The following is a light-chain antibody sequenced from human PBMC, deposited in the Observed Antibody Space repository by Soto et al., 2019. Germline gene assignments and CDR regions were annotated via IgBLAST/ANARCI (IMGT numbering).Light chain of an antibody. CDR3: LLYYGGARV. CDR2: XXX. Sequence: QTVVTQEPSLTVSPGGTVTLTCASSTGAVTSGYYPNWFQQKPGQAPRALXXXXXXXXXXXXXXXXXXLLGGKAALTLSGXXXXXXXXYYCLLYYGGARVFGGGTQLTVL. V-gene: IGLV7-43*01. CDR1: TGAVTSGYY. J-gene: IGLJ3*02.